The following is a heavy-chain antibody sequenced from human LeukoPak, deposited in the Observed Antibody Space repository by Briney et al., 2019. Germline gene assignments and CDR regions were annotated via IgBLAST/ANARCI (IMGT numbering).Heavy chain of an antibody. CDR2: INPNSGGT. CDR1: GYTFTGYH. J-gene: IGHJ4*02. Sequence: ASVKVSCKASGYTFTGYHIHWVRQAPGQGLEWMGWINPNSGGTNYAQKYQGRVTMTRDTSISTAYMELSSLRSDDTAVYYCARDSVLLAVGGHIGTIDYWGQGTLVTVSS. D-gene: IGHD6-19*01. CDR3: ARDSVLLAVGGHIGTIDY. V-gene: IGHV1-2*02.